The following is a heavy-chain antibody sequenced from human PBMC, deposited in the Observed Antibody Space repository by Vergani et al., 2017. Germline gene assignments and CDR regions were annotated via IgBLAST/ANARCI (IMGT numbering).Heavy chain of an antibody. D-gene: IGHD2-21*01. CDR1: GFTFSSYA. Sequence: QVQLVESGGGVVQPGRSLRLSCAASGFTFSSYAMHWVRQAPGKGLEWVAVISYDGSNKYYADSVKGRFTISRDNSKNTLYLQMNSLRAEDRAVYYCARDFGNCGGDCYLFDYWGQGTLVTVSS. CDR3: ARDFGNCGGDCYLFDY. CDR2: ISYDGSNK. V-gene: IGHV3-30*04. J-gene: IGHJ4*02.